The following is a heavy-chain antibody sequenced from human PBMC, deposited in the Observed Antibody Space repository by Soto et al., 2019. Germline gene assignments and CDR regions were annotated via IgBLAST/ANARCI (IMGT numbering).Heavy chain of an antibody. J-gene: IGHJ4*02. CDR1: GGSISSYY. Sequence: SETLSLTCTVSGGSISSYYWSWIRQPPGKGLEWIGYIYYSGSTNYNPSLKSRVTISVDTSKNQFSLKLSSVTAADTAVYYCARDKRRTVTTPGSWDYWGQGTLVTVSS. D-gene: IGHD4-17*01. V-gene: IGHV4-59*01. CDR3: ARDKRRTVTTPGSWDY. CDR2: IYYSGST.